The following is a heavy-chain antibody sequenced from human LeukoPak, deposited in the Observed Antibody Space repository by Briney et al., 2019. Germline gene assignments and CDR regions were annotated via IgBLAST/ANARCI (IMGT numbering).Heavy chain of an antibody. CDR1: GGTFSSYA. D-gene: IGHD3-3*01. CDR3: ASRRYYDFWSGYYPRYYYYMDV. CDR2: IIPIFGTA. Sequence: SVKVSCKASGGTFSSYAISWVRQAPGQGLEWMGRIIPIFGTANYAQKVQGRVTITTDESTSTAYMELSSLRSEDTAVYYCASRRYYDFWSGYYPRYYYYMDVWGKGTTVTVSS. J-gene: IGHJ6*03. V-gene: IGHV1-69*05.